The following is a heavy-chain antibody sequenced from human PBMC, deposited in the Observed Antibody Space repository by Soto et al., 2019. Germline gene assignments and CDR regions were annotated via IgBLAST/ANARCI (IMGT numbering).Heavy chain of an antibody. V-gene: IGHV1-46*01. J-gene: IGHJ6*02. CDR2: INPSGGST. Sequence: VASVKVSCKASRYTFTNFYIHWLRQAPGQGLEWMGIINPSGGSTTYPQRFQGRVTMTRDTSTSTVHMELITLRSEDTAVYYCARSQVGRPLDVWGPGTPVTVYS. CDR1: RYTFTNFY. D-gene: IGHD1-26*01. CDR3: ARSQVGRPLDV.